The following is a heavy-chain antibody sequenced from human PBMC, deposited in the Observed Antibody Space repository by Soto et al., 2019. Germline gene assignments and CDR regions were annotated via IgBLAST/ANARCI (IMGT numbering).Heavy chain of an antibody. V-gene: IGHV3-23*04. CDR3: AKRQRALLIYDY. J-gene: IGHJ4*02. Sequence: EVQLVDSGGGLVQPGGSLRLSCAASGFIFSNYVMSWVRQAPGKGLEWVSSISDSGGTSYYADSVKGRFTISRDNSKNSLYLQMNSLRAEDTAIDYCAKRQRALLIYDYWGQGTLVTVSA. D-gene: IGHD3-16*01. CDR2: ISDSGGTS. CDR1: GFIFSNYV.